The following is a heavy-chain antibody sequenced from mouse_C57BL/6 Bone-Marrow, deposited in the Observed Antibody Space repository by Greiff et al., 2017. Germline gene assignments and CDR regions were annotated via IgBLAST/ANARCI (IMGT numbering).Heavy chain of an antibody. CDR3: ARYPDLLWYHYYAMDY. Sequence: QVQLQQPGAELVKPGASVKMSCKASGYTFTSYWITWVKQRPGPGLEWIGDIYPGSGSTNYNEKFKSKATLTVDTSSSTAYMQLSSLTSEDSAVYYCARYPDLLWYHYYAMDYWGQGTSVTVSS. V-gene: IGHV1-55*01. CDR1: GYTFTSYW. J-gene: IGHJ4*01. D-gene: IGHD2-1*01. CDR2: IYPGSGST.